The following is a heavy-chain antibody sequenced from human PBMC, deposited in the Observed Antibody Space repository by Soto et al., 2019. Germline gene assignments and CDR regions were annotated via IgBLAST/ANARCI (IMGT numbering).Heavy chain of an antibody. D-gene: IGHD6-13*01. J-gene: IGHJ4*02. CDR2: IYYSGST. Sequence: PSETLSLTCTVSGGSISSGGYYWSWIRQHPGKGLEWIGYIYYSGSTYYNPSLKSRVTISVDTSKNQFSLKLSSVTAADTAVYYCARDSYSPSSSWYRRYFDYWGQGTLVTAPQ. CDR3: ARDSYSPSSSWYRRYFDY. V-gene: IGHV4-31*03. CDR1: GGSISSGGYY.